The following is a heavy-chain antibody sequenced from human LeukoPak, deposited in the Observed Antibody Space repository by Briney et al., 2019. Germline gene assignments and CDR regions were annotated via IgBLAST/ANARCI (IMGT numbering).Heavy chain of an antibody. J-gene: IGHJ4*02. D-gene: IGHD1-26*01. CDR1: GFTFSSYA. CDR2: ISGSGGST. CDR3: AVGSYLGRNFDY. Sequence: PGGSLRLSCAASGFTFSSYAMSWVRQAPGKGLEWVSAISGSGGSTYYADSVKGRLTISRDNSKNTLYLQMNSLRAEDTAVYYSAVGSYLGRNFDYWGQGTLVTVSS. V-gene: IGHV3-23*01.